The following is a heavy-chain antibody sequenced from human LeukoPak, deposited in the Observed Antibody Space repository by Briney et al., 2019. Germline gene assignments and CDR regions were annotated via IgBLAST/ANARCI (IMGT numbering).Heavy chain of an antibody. CDR2: INPNSGGT. D-gene: IGHD2-21*02. Sequence: ASVKVSCKASGYTFTGYYMHWVRQAPGQGLEWMGWINPNSGGTNYAQKFQGRVTMTRDTSISTAYMELSRLRSDETAVYYCARVPGVVVTAIRPFAYGGQGTRVTVSS. CDR1: GYTFTGYY. V-gene: IGHV1-2*02. CDR3: ARVPGVVVTAIRPFAY. J-gene: IGHJ4*02.